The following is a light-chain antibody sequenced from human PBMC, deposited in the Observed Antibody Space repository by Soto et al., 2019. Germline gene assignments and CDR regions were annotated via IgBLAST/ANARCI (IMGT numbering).Light chain of an antibody. V-gene: IGLV1-40*01. CDR2: GDN. Sequence: QPVLTQPPSVSGAPGQRVTISCTGSSSNFGAGYDVHWYQQLPGMAPKLLIYGDNNRPSGVPDRFSGFKSGTSASLAITGLQPEDEADYYCQSYDSSLTTFVFGTGTKLTVL. J-gene: IGLJ1*01. CDR1: SSNFGAGYD. CDR3: QSYDSSLTTFV.